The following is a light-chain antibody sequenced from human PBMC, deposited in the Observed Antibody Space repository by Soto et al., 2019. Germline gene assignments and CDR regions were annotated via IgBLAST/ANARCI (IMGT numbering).Light chain of an antibody. Sequence: EIVLTQSPGTLSLSPGERATLYCRASQSVSSTYLIWYQQKPGQAPRLLIYGASSRATGVPDRFSGSGSGTDFTLTISSLEPEDFAVYYCQQRSNWPSFGGGTRLEIK. CDR3: QQRSNWPS. V-gene: IGKV3D-20*02. CDR1: QSVSSTY. J-gene: IGKJ5*01. CDR2: GAS.